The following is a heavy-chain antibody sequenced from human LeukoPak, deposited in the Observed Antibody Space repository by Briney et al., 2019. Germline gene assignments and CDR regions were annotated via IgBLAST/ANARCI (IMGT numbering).Heavy chain of an antibody. Sequence: VASVKVSCKASGYTFTNYGITWVRQAPGQGLEWMGWISAYTGNTNYAQKLQGRVTLTTDTSTSTAFMELRSLRSDDTAVYYCAREVSTSPCDPWGQGTLVTVSS. J-gene: IGHJ5*02. CDR2: ISAYTGNT. D-gene: IGHD5/OR15-5a*01. CDR3: AREVSTSPCDP. CDR1: GYTFTNYG. V-gene: IGHV1-18*01.